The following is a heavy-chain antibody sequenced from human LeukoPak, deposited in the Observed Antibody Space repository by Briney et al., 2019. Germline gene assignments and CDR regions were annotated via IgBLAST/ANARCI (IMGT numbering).Heavy chain of an antibody. V-gene: IGHV3-30-3*01. J-gene: IGHJ3*02. Sequence: GGSLRLSCAASGFIFSNYPMHWVRQAPGKGLEWVAVTSRDGNNKYYPDIVRGRFTISRDNSKNTLYLQMNSLRAEDTAVYYSAREIPNAFDIWGQGTMVTVSS. CDR1: GFIFSNYP. CDR2: TSRDGNNK. CDR3: AREIPNAFDI.